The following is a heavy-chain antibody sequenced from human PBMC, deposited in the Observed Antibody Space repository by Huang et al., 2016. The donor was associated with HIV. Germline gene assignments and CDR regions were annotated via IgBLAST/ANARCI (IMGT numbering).Heavy chain of an antibody. CDR1: GGSIRSDNYY. J-gene: IGHJ4*02. Sequence: QLQLQESGPGLVKPSETLSLTCTVSGGSIRSDNYYWGWIRQPPGKGLEWIGSIYYSGSTYYNPSLKRRVTITVATSKNQFSLKMRSVTAADTAVYYCARLPGSITMIRGVITDPYWGQGTLVTVSS. CDR2: IYYSGST. CDR3: ARLPGSITMIRGVITDPY. V-gene: IGHV4-39*01. D-gene: IGHD3-10*01.